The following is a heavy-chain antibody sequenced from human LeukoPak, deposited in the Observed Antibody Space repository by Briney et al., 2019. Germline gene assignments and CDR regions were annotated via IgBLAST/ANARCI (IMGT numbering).Heavy chain of an antibody. CDR2: IYTSGST. D-gene: IGHD5-18*01. Sequence: SETLSLTCTVSGGSISSYYWSWIRQPAGKGLEWIGRIYTSGSTNYNPSLKSRVTMSVGTSKNQFSLKLSSVTAADTAVCYCARLRYSYGPFDYWGQGTLVTVSS. CDR3: ARLRYSYGPFDY. CDR1: GGSISSYY. J-gene: IGHJ4*02. V-gene: IGHV4-4*07.